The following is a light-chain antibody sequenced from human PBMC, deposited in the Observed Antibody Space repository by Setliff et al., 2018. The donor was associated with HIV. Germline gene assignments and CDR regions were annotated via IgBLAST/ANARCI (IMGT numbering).Light chain of an antibody. CDR3: SSYTISSPLDV. V-gene: IGLV2-14*01. CDR2: DVT. J-gene: IGLJ1*01. Sequence: QSALTQPASVSGSPGQSITISCTGTSSDSGGHNYVSWYQQHPGKAPKLIIYDVTNRPSGVSNRFPGSKSGNTASLTISRLRAEDEADYYCSSYTISSPLDVFGTGTKVTVL. CDR1: SSDSGGHNY.